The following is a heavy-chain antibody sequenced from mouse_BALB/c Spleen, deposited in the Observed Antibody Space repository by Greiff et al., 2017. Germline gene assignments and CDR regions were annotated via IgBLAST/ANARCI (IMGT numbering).Heavy chain of an antibody. J-gene: IGHJ3*01. CDR1: GFTFSSYW. Sequence: EVQLVESGGGLVQPGGSMKLSCVASGFTFSSYWMSWVRQSPEKGLEWVAEIRLKSDNYATHYAESVKGKFTISRDDSKSRLYLQMNSLRTEDTGIYYCTGNFPWFAYWGQGTLVTVSA. CDR3: TGNFPWFAY. CDR2: IRLKSDNYAT. V-gene: IGHV6-3*03.